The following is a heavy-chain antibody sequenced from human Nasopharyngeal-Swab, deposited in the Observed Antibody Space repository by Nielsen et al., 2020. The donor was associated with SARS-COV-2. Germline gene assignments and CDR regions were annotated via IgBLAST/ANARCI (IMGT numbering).Heavy chain of an antibody. D-gene: IGHD2-21*02. Sequence: GASLQISCAASGFTFSGYAMHWVRQAPGKGLEWVAVISYDRSNKYYADSVKGRFTISRDNSKNTLYLQMNSLRAEDTAVYYCARGGLLELGFYWYFDLWGRGTLVTVSS. CDR1: GFTFSGYA. CDR3: ARGGLLELGFYWYFDL. J-gene: IGHJ2*01. CDR2: ISYDRSNK. V-gene: IGHV3-30-3*01.